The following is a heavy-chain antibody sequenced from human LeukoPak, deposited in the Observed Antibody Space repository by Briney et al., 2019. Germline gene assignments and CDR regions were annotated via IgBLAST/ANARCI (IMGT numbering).Heavy chain of an antibody. D-gene: IGHD3-10*01. J-gene: IGHJ4*02. V-gene: IGHV3-23*01. CDR1: GFTFSNYV. CDR3: ARVRTFDY. Sequence: GGSLRLSCAASGFTFSNYVMSWVRQAPGKGLEWVSIIGYRGGSIYYAYSVQGRFTISRDNSKNTLSLQMNGLRPEDTAVYYCARVRTFDYWGQGTLVTVSS. CDR2: IGYRGGSI.